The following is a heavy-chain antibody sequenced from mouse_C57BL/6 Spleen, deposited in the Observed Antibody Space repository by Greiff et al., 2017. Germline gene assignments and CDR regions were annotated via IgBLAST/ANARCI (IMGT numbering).Heavy chain of an antibody. CDR2: ISYSGST. J-gene: IGHJ3*01. CDR3: ARAGGYDWFAY. V-gene: IGHV3-1*01. CDR1: GYSITSGYD. D-gene: IGHD2-2*01. Sequence: EVQLQESGPGMVKPSQSLSLTCTVTGYSITSGYDWHWIRHFPGNKLEWMGYISYSGSTNYNPSLKSRISITHDTSKNHFFLKLNSVTTEDTATYYCARAGGYDWFAYWGQGTLVTVSA.